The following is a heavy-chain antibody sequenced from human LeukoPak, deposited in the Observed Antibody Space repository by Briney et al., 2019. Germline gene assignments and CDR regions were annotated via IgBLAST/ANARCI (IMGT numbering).Heavy chain of an antibody. Sequence: KPSETLSLTCTVSGGSVRSSTYCWGWLRQSPGKGLELFGSIYYSGSTYYNPSLQSRVTMSVDTSKNQFSLKLSSVTAADTAVYYCARDAGSMMTSLDYWGQGTLVTVSS. CDR1: GGSVRSSTYC. V-gene: IGHV4-39*07. CDR2: IYYSGST. D-gene: IGHD3-22*01. J-gene: IGHJ4*02. CDR3: ARDAGSMMTSLDY.